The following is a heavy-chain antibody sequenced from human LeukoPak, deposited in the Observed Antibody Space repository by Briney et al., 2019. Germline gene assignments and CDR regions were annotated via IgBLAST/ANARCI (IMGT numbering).Heavy chain of an antibody. Sequence: GGSLRLSCAASGFTFSSYSMNWVRQAPGKGLEWVPSISSSSSYIYYADSVKGRFTISRDNAKNSLYLQMNSLRAEDTAVYYCARDSRGVVVTDNHWGQGTLVTVSS. CDR3: ARDSRGVVVTDNH. CDR2: ISSSSSYI. CDR1: GFTFSSYS. V-gene: IGHV3-21*01. J-gene: IGHJ5*02. D-gene: IGHD2-21*02.